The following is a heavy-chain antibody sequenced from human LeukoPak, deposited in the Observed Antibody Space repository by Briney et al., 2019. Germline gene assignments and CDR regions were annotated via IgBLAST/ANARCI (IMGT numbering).Heavy chain of an antibody. CDR2: INHSGST. J-gene: IGHJ4*02. D-gene: IGHD3-22*01. Sequence: SETLSLTCAVYGGSFSGYYWSWIRQPPGKGLEWIGEINHSGSTNYNPSLKSRVTISVDTSKNQFSLKLSSVTAADTAVCYCARGRHVDSSGYYADYWGQGTLVTVSS. CDR1: GGSFSGYY. CDR3: ARGRHVDSSGYYADY. V-gene: IGHV4-34*01.